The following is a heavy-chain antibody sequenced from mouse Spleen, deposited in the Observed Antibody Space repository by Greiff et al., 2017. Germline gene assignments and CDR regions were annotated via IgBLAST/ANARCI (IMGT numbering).Heavy chain of an antibody. CDR1: GFTFSDYY. CDR2: INYDGSST. V-gene: IGHV5-16*01. J-gene: IGHJ2*01. Sequence: EVQLVESEGGLVQPGSSMKLSCTASGFTFSDYYMAWVRQVPEKGLEWVANINYDGSSTYYLDSLKSRFIISRDNAKNILYLQMSSLKSEDTATYYCARECLDGGFGYWGQGTTLTVSS. CDR3: ARECLDGGFGY.